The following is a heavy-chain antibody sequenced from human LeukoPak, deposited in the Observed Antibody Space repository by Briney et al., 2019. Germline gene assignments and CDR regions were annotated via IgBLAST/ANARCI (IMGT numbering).Heavy chain of an antibody. CDR1: GFTFSSYW. J-gene: IGHJ2*01. CDR3: ARDQAYYDSSGYYSWYFDL. D-gene: IGHD3-22*01. Sequence: GGSLRLSCAASGFTFSSYWMSWVRHARGKGGEWVANIKQEGSEKYYVDSVKGRFTISRDNAKNSLYLQMNSLRAEDTAVYYCARDQAYYDSSGYYSWYFDLWGRGTLVTVS. V-gene: IGHV3-7*01. CDR2: IKQEGSEK.